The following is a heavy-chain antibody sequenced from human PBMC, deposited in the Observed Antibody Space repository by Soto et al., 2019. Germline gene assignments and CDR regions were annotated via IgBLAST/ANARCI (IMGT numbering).Heavy chain of an antibody. CDR1: GGSISSYY. V-gene: IGHV4-59*01. Sequence: QVQLQESGPGLVKPSETLSLTCTVSGGSISSYYWSWIRQPPGKRLEWIGYIYYSGSTNYNPSLKSRVTISVDTSKNQFSLKLSSVTAADTAVYYCARVAEVVPPNYYYYYYMDVWGKGTTVTVSS. J-gene: IGHJ6*03. CDR3: ARVAEVVPPNYYYYYYMDV. CDR2: IYYSGST. D-gene: IGHD3-16*02.